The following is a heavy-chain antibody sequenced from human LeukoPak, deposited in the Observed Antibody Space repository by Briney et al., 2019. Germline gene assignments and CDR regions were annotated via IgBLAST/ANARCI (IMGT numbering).Heavy chain of an antibody. CDR3: AREDSSSWYFRYFDY. V-gene: IGHV4-30-4*08. D-gene: IGHD6-13*01. CDR2: IYYSGST. CDR1: GGSISSGDYY. Sequence: PSQTLSLTCTVSGGSISSGDYYWRWIRQPPGRGVEWVGYIYYSGSTYYNPSLKSRVTISVDTSKNQFSLKLSSVTAADTAVYYCAREDSSSWYFRYFDYWGQGTLVTVSS. J-gene: IGHJ4*02.